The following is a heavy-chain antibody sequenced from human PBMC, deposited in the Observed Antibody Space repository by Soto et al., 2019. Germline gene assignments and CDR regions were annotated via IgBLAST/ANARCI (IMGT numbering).Heavy chain of an antibody. CDR3: ARMVAGLYYDSSGYPNWFDP. D-gene: IGHD3-22*01. J-gene: IGHJ5*02. Sequence: SETLSLTCTVSGGSISSGGYYWSWIRQHPGKGLEWIGYIYYSGSTYYNSSLKSRVTISVDTSKNQFSLKLSSVTAADTAVYYCARMVAGLYYDSSGYPNWFDPWGQGTLVTVSS. CDR2: IYYSGST. CDR1: GGSISSGGYY. V-gene: IGHV4-31*03.